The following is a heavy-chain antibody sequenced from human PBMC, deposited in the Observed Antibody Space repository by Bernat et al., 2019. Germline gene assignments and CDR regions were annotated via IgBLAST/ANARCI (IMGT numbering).Heavy chain of an antibody. CDR3: ARGEGDNGDY. Sequence: QVQLVQSGAEAKKAGSSVKVSCKASGGTFSNYAISWVRQAPGQGLEWMGGIIPIFGTANYAQEFQGRVTITADESTNTAYMELSSLRTEDTGVYYCARGEGDNGDYWGQGTLVTVSS. D-gene: IGHD1-1*01. J-gene: IGHJ4*02. CDR2: IIPIFGTA. CDR1: GGTFSNYA. V-gene: IGHV1-69*01.